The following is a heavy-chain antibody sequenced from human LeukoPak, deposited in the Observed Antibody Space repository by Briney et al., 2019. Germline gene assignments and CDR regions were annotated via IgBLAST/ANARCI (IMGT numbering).Heavy chain of an antibody. CDR1: GFTFDDYA. J-gene: IGHJ6*03. CDR2: ISWNSGSI. CDR3: ALSRAGYYYYMDV. D-gene: IGHD2/OR15-2a*01. Sequence: GRSLRLSCAASGFTFDDYAMHWVRQAPGKGLEWVSGISWNSGSIGYADSVKGRFTISRDNAKNSLYLQMNSLRAEDTALYYCALSRAGYYYYMDVWGKGTTVTVSS. V-gene: IGHV3-9*01.